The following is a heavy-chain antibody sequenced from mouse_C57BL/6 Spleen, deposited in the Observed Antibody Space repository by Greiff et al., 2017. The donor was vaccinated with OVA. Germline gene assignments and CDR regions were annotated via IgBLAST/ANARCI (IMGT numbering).Heavy chain of an antibody. CDR2: IWSGGST. V-gene: IGHV2-2*01. Sequence: VKLVESGPGLVQPSQSLSITCTVSGFSLTSYGVHWVRQSPGKGLEWLGVIWSGGSTDYNAAFISRLSISKDNSKSQVFFKMNSLQADDTAIYYCARNSVYYDYEEGFAYWGQGTLVTVSA. J-gene: IGHJ3*01. CDR1: GFSLTSYG. CDR3: ARNSVYYDYEEGFAY. D-gene: IGHD2-4*01.